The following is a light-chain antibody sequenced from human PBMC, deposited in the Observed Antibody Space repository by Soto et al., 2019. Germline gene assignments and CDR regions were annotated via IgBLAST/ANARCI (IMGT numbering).Light chain of an antibody. CDR1: QSLSIDS. CDR3: RQYDGAPLT. J-gene: IGKJ4*01. V-gene: IGKV3-20*01. CDR2: AAS. Sequence: EIVLTQSPDTLSLSPGERATLFCRASQSLSIDSLAWYQQKPGQAPRLLIYAASTRHTGIPDRFNGSGSGTDFFLTINSLEPEDFSVYYCRQYDGAPLTFGQGTKVDVK.